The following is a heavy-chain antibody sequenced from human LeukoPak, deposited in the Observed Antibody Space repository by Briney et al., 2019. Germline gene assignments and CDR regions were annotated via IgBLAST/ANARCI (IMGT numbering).Heavy chain of an antibody. Sequence: TGGSLRLSCAASGFTFSHYDMSWIRQAPGKGLEWISYISSSADTIYYVDSVKGRFTVSRDNANNSLYLQMNSLRAEDTAVYYCARDPPIIYYYYYMDVWGKGTTVTVSS. CDR3: ARDPPIIYYYYYMDV. V-gene: IGHV3-11*04. J-gene: IGHJ6*03. D-gene: IGHD3-10*01. CDR2: ISSSADTI. CDR1: GFTFSHYD.